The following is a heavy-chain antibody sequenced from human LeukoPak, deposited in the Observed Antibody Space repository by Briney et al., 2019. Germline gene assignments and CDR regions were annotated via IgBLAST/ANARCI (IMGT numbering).Heavy chain of an antibody. D-gene: IGHD3-9*01. J-gene: IGHJ4*02. CDR3: AKFYDILTGYFDH. V-gene: IGHV3-23*01. Sequence: GGSLRLSCAASGFTFTTYAMGWVRQSPGKGLEWVSSISGGGGGTYYAEFVKGRFTISRDNSKNTLYLQMNSLRAEDTAVYYCAKFYDILTGYFDHRGQGTLVTVSS. CDR2: ISGGGGGT. CDR1: GFTFTTYA.